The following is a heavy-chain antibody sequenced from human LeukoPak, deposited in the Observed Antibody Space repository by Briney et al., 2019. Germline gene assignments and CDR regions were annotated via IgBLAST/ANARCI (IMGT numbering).Heavy chain of an antibody. CDR1: GYTFTSYD. Sequence: ASVKVSYKASGYTFTSYDFNWVRQATGQRPEWMGWMSPNSGDTGYAQKFQDRVTMTRNTSISTAYMELSSLRSDDTAVYYCARGPPNWGYDYWGPGTLVTVSS. J-gene: IGHJ4*02. D-gene: IGHD7-27*01. CDR3: ARGPPNWGYDY. CDR2: MSPNSGDT. V-gene: IGHV1-8*01.